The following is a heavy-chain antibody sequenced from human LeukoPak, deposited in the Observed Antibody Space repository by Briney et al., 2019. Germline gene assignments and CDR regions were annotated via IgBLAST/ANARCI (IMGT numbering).Heavy chain of an antibody. CDR3: AKSGGYGLIDY. J-gene: IGHJ4*02. Sequence: KSSETLSLTCTVSGDSISSSNCYWGWIRQPPGKGLEWIGSIYFSGGTYYNASLKSRVTISVDTSKNQFSLKLSSVTAADTAMYYCAKSGGYGLIDYWGQGTLVTVSS. D-gene: IGHD1-26*01. CDR1: GDSISSSNCY. CDR2: IYFSGGT. V-gene: IGHV4-39*01.